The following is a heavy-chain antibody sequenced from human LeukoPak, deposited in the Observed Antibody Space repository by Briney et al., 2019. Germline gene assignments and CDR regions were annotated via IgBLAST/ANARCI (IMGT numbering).Heavy chain of an antibody. Sequence: GGSLRLSCAASGFTFSSYAMSWVRQAPGKGLEWVSAISGSGGSTYYADSVKGRFTISRDDSENTLYLQMNSLKTEDTAVYYCTTEPPRETIYPDFWGQGTLVTVSS. CDR2: ISGSGGST. D-gene: IGHD1-7*01. J-gene: IGHJ4*02. V-gene: IGHV3-23*01. CDR3: TTEPPRETIYPDF. CDR1: GFTFSSYA.